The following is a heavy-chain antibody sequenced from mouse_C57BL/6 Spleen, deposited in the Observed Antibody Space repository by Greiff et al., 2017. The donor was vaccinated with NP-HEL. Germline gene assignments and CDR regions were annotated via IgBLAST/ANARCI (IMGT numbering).Heavy chain of an antibody. D-gene: IGHD2-2*01. CDR1: GYTFTDYY. Sequence: QVQLQQSGAELVRPGASVKLSCKASGYTFTDYYINWVKQRPGQGLEWIARIYPGSGTTYYNEKFKGKATLTAEKSSSTAYMQLSSLTSEDSAVYFCATGGYGYDGEYYFDDWGQGTTLTASS. J-gene: IGHJ2*01. CDR3: ATGGYGYDGEYYFDD. V-gene: IGHV1-76*01. CDR2: IYPGSGTT.